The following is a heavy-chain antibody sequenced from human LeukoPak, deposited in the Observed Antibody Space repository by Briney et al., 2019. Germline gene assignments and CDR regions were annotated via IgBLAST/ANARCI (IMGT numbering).Heavy chain of an antibody. J-gene: IGHJ6*03. D-gene: IGHD5-18*01. CDR3: TLKASESGYSYGHYYMDV. CDR1: GYTFTGYY. CDR2: IIPIFGTA. Sequence: SVKVSCKASGYTFTGYYMHWVRQAPGQGLGWMGGIIPIFGTANYAQKFQGRVTITADKSTSTAYMELSSLRSEDTAVYYCTLKASESGYSYGHYYMDVWGKGTTVTVSS. V-gene: IGHV1-69*06.